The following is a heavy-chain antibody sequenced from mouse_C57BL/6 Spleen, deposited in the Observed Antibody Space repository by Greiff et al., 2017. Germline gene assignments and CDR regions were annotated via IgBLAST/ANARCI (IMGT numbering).Heavy chain of an antibody. CDR1: GFTFSSYT. CDR3: SRPYYYEVYAMDY. J-gene: IGHJ4*01. Sequence: DVKLQESGGGLVKPGGSLKLSCAASGFTFSSYTMSWVRQTPEKRLEWVATISGGGGNNYYPDSVKGRFTISRDNAKNTLYLQMSSLRSEDTALYYCSRPYYYEVYAMDYWGQGTSVTVSS. V-gene: IGHV5-9*01. CDR2: ISGGGGNN. D-gene: IGHD2-4*01.